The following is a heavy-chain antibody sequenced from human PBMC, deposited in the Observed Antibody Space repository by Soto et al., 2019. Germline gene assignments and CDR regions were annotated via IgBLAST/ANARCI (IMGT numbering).Heavy chain of an antibody. J-gene: IGHJ5*02. D-gene: IGHD6-13*01. Sequence: QVQLVQSGAEVKKPGASVKVSCKASGYTFTSYDINWVRQATGQGLEWMGWMNPNSGNTGYAQKFQGRVTRTRNNSISTADMELSSLSSENRAVYYRAGGQQVRGFDPWGQGTLVTVSS. V-gene: IGHV1-8*01. CDR2: MNPNSGNT. CDR1: GYTFTSYD. CDR3: AGGQQVRGFDP.